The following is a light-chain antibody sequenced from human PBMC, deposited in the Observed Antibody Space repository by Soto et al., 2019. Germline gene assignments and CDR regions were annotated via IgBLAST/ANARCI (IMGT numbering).Light chain of an antibody. Sequence: EIALTQSPATLSLSPGESATLSCRASQTIDNTLAWYQRKPGQAPRLLIYDASTRATGVPARFSGSGSGTDFTLTISRLEPEDFAVYYCHQYDTSPRTFGQGTKVDIK. J-gene: IGKJ1*01. CDR3: HQYDTSPRT. V-gene: IGKV3-15*01. CDR2: DAS. CDR1: QTIDNT.